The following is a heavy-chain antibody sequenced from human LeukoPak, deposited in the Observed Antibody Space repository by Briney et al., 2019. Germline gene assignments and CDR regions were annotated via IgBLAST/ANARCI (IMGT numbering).Heavy chain of an antibody. CDR2: INTNTGTP. Sequence: ASVKVSCKASGYSFTSHAMNWVRQAPGQGLEWMGWINTNTGTPTYAQGFTGRFVFSLDTSVSTAYLQISSLKAEDTAVYSCAREGPTVTSPDFDYWGQGTLVTVSS. CDR1: GYSFTSHA. D-gene: IGHD4-17*01. CDR3: AREGPTVTSPDFDY. J-gene: IGHJ4*02. V-gene: IGHV7-4-1*02.